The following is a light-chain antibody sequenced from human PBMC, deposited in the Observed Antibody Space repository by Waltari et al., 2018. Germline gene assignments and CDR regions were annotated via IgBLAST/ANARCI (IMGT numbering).Light chain of an antibody. Sequence: QSALTQPPSASGSPGQSVTIPCTGTSNDVGAYNYVPWYQQHPGKAPKLMIYEVSKRPSGVPDRFSGSKSGNTASLTVSGLQAEDEADYYCSSYTGSSSYVFGTGTKVAVL. CDR1: SNDVGAYNY. CDR2: EVS. J-gene: IGLJ1*01. CDR3: SSYTGSSSYV. V-gene: IGLV2-8*01.